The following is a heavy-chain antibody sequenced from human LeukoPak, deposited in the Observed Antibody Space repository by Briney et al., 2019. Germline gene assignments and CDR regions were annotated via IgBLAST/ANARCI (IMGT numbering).Heavy chain of an antibody. CDR2: FDPEDGET. V-gene: IGHV1-24*01. CDR1: GYTLTELS. J-gene: IGHJ4*02. Sequence: ASVKVSCKVSGYTLTELSMHWVRQAPGKGLEWMGGFDPEDGETIHAQKFQGRVTVTEDTSTDTAYMELSSLRSEDTAVYYCATWGYDFWSGYQFDYWGQGTLVTVSS. D-gene: IGHD3-3*01. CDR3: ATWGYDFWSGYQFDY.